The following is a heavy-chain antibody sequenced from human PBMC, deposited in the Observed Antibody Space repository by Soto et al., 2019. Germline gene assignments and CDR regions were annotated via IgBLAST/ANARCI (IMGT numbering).Heavy chain of an antibody. V-gene: IGHV1-69*12. D-gene: IGHD3-10*01. CDR3: ARGGGDYYGSGSRRIFDY. CDR2: IIPIFGTA. CDR1: GGTFSSYA. J-gene: IGHJ4*02. Sequence: QVQLVQSGAEVKKPGSSVKVSCKASGGTFSSYAISWVRQAPGQGLEWMGGIIPIFGTANYAQKFQGRVTITADEAPGTTHMELSSLRSEDAAVYYCARGGGDYYGSGSRRIFDYGGQGPLVTVSS.